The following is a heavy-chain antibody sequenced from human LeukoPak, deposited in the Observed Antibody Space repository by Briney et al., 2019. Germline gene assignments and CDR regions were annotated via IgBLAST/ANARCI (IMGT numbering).Heavy chain of an antibody. Sequence: PGGSLRLSCGASGFTFSSYWMSWVRQAPGKGLEWVANIKQDGSEKYYVDSVKGRFTISRDNAKNSLYLQMNSLRAEDTAVYYCARDAAAAEAFDIWGQGTMVTVSS. CDR1: GFTFSSYW. J-gene: IGHJ3*02. CDR2: IKQDGSEK. V-gene: IGHV3-7*03. D-gene: IGHD6-13*01. CDR3: ARDAAAAEAFDI.